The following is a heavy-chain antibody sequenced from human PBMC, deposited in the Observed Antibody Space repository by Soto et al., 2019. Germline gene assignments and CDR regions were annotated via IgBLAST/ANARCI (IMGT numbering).Heavy chain of an antibody. D-gene: IGHD6-13*01. J-gene: IGHJ4*02. Sequence: SETLSLTCTVSGGSISSGGYYWSWIRQHPGKGLEWIGYIYYSGSTYYNPSLKSRVTISVDTSKNQFSLKLSSVTAADTAVYYCARSAAAAGTSIVDYWGQGTLVTVSS. V-gene: IGHV4-31*03. CDR1: GGSISSGGYY. CDR2: IYYSGST. CDR3: ARSAAAAGTSIVDY.